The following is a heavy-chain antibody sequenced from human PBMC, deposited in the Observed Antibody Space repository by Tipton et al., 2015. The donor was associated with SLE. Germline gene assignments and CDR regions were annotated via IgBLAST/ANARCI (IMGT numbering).Heavy chain of an antibody. Sequence: TLSLTCTVSGGSLSRATYYWSWIRQPPGKGLEWIGSFYTSGRTKYNPSLKSRVTISVDTSKNQFSLRLTSVTAADTAVYYCARISKRHLGSHYLNPFDIWGQGTKVTVSS. CDR2: FYTSGRT. CDR1: GGSLSRATYY. J-gene: IGHJ3*02. V-gene: IGHV4-61*01. D-gene: IGHD1-26*01. CDR3: ARISKRHLGSHYLNPFDI.